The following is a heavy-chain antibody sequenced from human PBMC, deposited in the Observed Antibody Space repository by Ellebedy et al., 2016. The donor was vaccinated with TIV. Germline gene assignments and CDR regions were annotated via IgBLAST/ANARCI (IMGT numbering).Heavy chain of an antibody. D-gene: IGHD3-10*01. CDR1: GYRFTSYW. V-gene: IGHV5-51*01. J-gene: IGHJ4*02. Sequence: GESLKISCQGSGYRFTSYWIGWVRQMPGKGLEWMGIIYPGDDDTRYSPSFQDHVTFSADKSTSTAYLQWNSLRASDTAIYYCVRHIANEFGSGSYFNFWGQGTLVTVSS. CDR3: VRHIANEFGSGSYFNF. CDR2: IYPGDDDT.